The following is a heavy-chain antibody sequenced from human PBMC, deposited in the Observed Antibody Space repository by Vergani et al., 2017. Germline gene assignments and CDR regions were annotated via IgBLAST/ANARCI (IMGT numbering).Heavy chain of an antibody. J-gene: IGHJ4*02. CDR1: GFSFGDYA. Sequence: EVQLVESGGGLVPPGRSLRLSCAASGFSFGDYAMNWVRPAPGKGLEWVAFIRNKAYGGATEYAASVKGRFTISRDDSKRLAYLQLSGLKTEDTAVYFCSRVRGYSFGYSDYWGQGALVTVSS. CDR2: IRNKAYGGAT. V-gene: IGHV3-49*04. D-gene: IGHD5-18*01. CDR3: SRVRGYSFGYSDY.